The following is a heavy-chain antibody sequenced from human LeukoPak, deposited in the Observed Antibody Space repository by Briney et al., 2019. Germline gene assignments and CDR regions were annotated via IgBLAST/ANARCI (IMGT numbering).Heavy chain of an antibody. CDR2: IRQDGSDK. J-gene: IGHJ4*02. D-gene: IGHD3-22*01. CDR3: ATSHDSSGNN. Sequence: GGSLRLSCAASGFAFGNFWMSWVRQAPGKGLEWVANIRQDGSDKYYVASVKGRFTISRDNAKNSLYLQMNSLTAEDTAVYYCATSHDSSGNNWGQGTLVTVSS. CDR1: GFAFGNFW. V-gene: IGHV3-7*01.